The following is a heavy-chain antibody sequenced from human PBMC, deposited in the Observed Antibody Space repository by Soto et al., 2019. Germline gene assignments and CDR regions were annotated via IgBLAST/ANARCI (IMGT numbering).Heavy chain of an antibody. CDR2: INSRADYT. V-gene: IGHV3-21*06. J-gene: IGHJ6*02. Sequence: EVQLVESGGGPVKSGQSLRLSCVASGFTLSNYRMTWVRQGPGKGLEWVSSINSRADYTHYTESVKGRFTISRDNAKNSVYLHMNSLRAEDAAVYYCGREKEDEGSSSLRVYYGVDVWGRGTTVIVSS. CDR1: GFTLSNYR. CDR3: GREKEDEGSSSLRVYYGVDV. D-gene: IGHD6-6*01.